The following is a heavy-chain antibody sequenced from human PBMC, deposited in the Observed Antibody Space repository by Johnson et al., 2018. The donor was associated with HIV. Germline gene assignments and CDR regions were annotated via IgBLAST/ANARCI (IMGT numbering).Heavy chain of an antibody. D-gene: IGHD1-7*01. Sequence: HVQLVESGGGVVQPGGSLRLSCVSSGFTFSRFGMHWVRQAPGKGLEWVAFIRYDGSNKYYADSVKGRFTISRDNSKNTLYLQMNSLRAEDTAVYYCAKVKLELRYGAFDIWGQGTMVTVSS. CDR1: GFTFSRFG. CDR2: IRYDGSNK. J-gene: IGHJ3*02. V-gene: IGHV3-30*02. CDR3: AKVKLELRYGAFDI.